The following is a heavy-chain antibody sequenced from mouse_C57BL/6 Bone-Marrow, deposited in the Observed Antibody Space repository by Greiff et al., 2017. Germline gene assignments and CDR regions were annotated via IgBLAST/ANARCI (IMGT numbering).Heavy chain of an antibody. D-gene: IGHD1-1*01. V-gene: IGHV3-6*01. CDR2: ISYDGSN. J-gene: IGHJ2*01. CDR3: ARGMDYGSSPFDY. Sequence: VQLKQSGPGLVKPSQSLSLTCSVTGYSITSGYYWNWIRQFPGNKLEWMGYISYDGSNNYNPSLKNRISITRDTSKNQFFLKLNSVTTEDTATYYCARGMDYGSSPFDYWGQGTTLTVSS. CDR1: GYSITSGYY.